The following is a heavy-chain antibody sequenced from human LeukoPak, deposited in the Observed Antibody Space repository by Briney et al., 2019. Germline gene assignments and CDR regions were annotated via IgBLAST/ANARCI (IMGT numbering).Heavy chain of an antibody. CDR1: GFTFTSSA. V-gene: IGHV1-58*01. J-gene: IGHJ4*02. Sequence: SVKVSCKASGFTFTSSAVQWVRQARGQRLEWIGWIVVGSGNTNYAQKFQERVTITRDMSTSTAYVELSSLRSEDTAVYYCAADPRYDSSGYYYVTFDYWGQGTLVTVSS. D-gene: IGHD3-22*01. CDR3: AADPRYDSSGYYYVTFDY. CDR2: IVVGSGNT.